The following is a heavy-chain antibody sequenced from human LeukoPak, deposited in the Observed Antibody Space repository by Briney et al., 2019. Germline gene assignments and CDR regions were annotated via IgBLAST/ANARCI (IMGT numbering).Heavy chain of an antibody. J-gene: IGHJ1*01. Sequence: GGSLRLSCATSGFTFDDYAMSWVRQAPGKGLEWVSGINWSGDSSGYADSAKGRFTISRDNAKNSLYLQMNSLRAEDTAVYYCARDRDDSSGYYPEYFQHWGQGTLVTVSS. CDR1: GFTFDDYA. CDR2: INWSGDSS. V-gene: IGHV3-20*04. D-gene: IGHD3-22*01. CDR3: ARDRDDSSGYYPEYFQH.